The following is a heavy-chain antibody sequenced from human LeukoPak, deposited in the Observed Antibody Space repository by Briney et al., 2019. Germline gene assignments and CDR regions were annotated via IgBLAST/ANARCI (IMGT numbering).Heavy chain of an antibody. CDR1: GFTFGDFA. CDR3: TRDNAAAGSYWYFDL. V-gene: IGHV3-49*04. J-gene: IGHJ2*01. CDR2: IRSKAYGGTT. D-gene: IGHD6-13*01. Sequence: GGSLRLSCTASGFTFGDFAMSWVRQAPGKGLEWVSFIRSKAYGGTTEYAASVKGRFTISRDDSKSIAYLQMDSLKTEDTAVYYCTRDNAAAGSYWYFDLWGRGTLVTVSS.